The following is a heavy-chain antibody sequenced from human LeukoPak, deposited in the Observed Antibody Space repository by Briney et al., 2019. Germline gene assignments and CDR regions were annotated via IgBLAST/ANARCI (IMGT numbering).Heavy chain of an antibody. D-gene: IGHD6-13*01. Sequence: GGSLRLSCAASGFTFSDYYMSWIRQAPGKGLEWVSIIYSGGSTYYADSVQGRFTISRDNSKNTLFLQMNSLRAEDTAVYYCASCSSSPATFDYWGQGTLVTVSS. V-gene: IGHV3-53*01. J-gene: IGHJ4*02. CDR2: IYSGGST. CDR3: ASCSSSPATFDY. CDR1: GFTFSDYY.